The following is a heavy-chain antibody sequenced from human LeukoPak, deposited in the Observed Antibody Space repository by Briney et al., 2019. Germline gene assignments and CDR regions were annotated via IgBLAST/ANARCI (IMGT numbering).Heavy chain of an antibody. J-gene: IGHJ5*02. CDR3: ARSHWNYDNWFDP. V-gene: IGHV6-1*01. D-gene: IGHD1-7*01. Sequence: SQTLSLTCAISGDSVSSNSAAWNWIRQSPSRGLEWLGRTYYMSKWYNDYAVSVKSRITINPETSKNQFSLQLKSVTPEDTAVYYCARSHWNYDNWFDPWGQGTVDTVSS. CDR2: TYYMSKWYN. CDR1: GDSVSSNSAA.